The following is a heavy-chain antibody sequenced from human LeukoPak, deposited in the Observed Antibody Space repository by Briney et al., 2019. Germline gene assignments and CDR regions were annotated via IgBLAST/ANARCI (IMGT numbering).Heavy chain of an antibody. CDR2: ISVYNGNT. Sequence: ASAKVSCKASGYSFTTYGISWVRQAPGQGLEWMGWISVYNGNTNYAQKFQGRVTMTEDTSTDTAYMELSSLRSEDTAVYYCATFTRGYDSWGLDYWGQGTLVTVSS. D-gene: IGHD5-12*01. J-gene: IGHJ4*02. V-gene: IGHV1-18*01. CDR3: ATFTRGYDSWGLDY. CDR1: GYSFTTYG.